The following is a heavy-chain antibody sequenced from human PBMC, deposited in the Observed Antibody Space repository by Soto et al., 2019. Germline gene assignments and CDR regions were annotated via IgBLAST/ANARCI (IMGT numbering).Heavy chain of an antibody. D-gene: IGHD3-3*01. CDR2: IIPIFGTA. CDR3: ARGSPSPGGDPHNKFGVVINYYYYYGMDV. J-gene: IGHJ6*02. V-gene: IGHV1-69*13. Sequence: SVKVSCKASGGTFSSYAISWVRQAPGQGLEWMGGIIPIFGTANYAQKFQGRVTITADESTSTAYMELSSLRSEDTAAYYCARGSPSPGGDPHNKFGVVINYYYYYGMDVWGQGTTVTVSS. CDR1: GGTFSSYA.